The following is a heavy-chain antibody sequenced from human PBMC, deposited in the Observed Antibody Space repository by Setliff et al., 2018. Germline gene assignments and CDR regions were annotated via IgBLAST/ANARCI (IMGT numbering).Heavy chain of an antibody. CDR3: ATSPKKVTGSDYYNYYIDV. J-gene: IGHJ6*03. Sequence: SVKVSCKTSGTTFNSHAINWVRQAPGQSLEWMGRIITAFGSAISAQKFQDRVSITADRTTYTAYLELTSLTLEDTAVYYCATSPKKVTGSDYYNYYIDVWGKGTTVTVSS. D-gene: IGHD3-9*01. CDR1: GTTFNSHA. CDR2: IITAFGSA. V-gene: IGHV1-69*06.